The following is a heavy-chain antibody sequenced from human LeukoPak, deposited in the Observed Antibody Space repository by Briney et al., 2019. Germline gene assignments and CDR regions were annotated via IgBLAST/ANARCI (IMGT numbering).Heavy chain of an antibody. CDR1: GDSIISSSYN. Sequence: SETLSLTCTVSGDSIISSSYNWGWIRQPPGKGLEWIGTVYHSGSTYYNPSLKSRVTISVDTSKNQFSLKLSSVTAADTAVYYCAREVYCSSTSCYGRRYWFDPWGQGTLVTVSS. CDR2: VYHSGST. V-gene: IGHV4-39*07. J-gene: IGHJ5*02. D-gene: IGHD2-2*01. CDR3: AREVYCSSTSCYGRRYWFDP.